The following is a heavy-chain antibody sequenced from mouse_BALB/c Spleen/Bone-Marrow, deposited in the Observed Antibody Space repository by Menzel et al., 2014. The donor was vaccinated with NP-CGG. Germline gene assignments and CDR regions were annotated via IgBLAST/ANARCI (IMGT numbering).Heavy chain of an antibody. J-gene: IGHJ2*01. CDR2: IWAGGST. CDR1: GFSLTSYG. V-gene: IGHV2-9*02. CDR3: ASYGNYFDY. D-gene: IGHD2-1*01. Sequence: VKLVESGPGLVAPSQSLSITCTVSGFSLTSYGVHWVRQPPGKALEWLGVIWAGGSTNYNSALMSRLSISKDNSKSQVFLKMNSLQTDDTAMYYCASYGNYFDYWGQGTTLTVSS.